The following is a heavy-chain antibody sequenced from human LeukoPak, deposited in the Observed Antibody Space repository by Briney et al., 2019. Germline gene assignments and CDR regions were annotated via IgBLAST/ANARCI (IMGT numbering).Heavy chain of an antibody. D-gene: IGHD1-26*01. V-gene: IGHV3-9*01. CDR1: GFTFDDYA. CDR3: AKDRSGSYFDAFDI. CDR2: ITWNSGSI. J-gene: IGHJ3*02. Sequence: SLRLSCAASGFTFDDYAIHWVRQTPGKGLEWVSGITWNSGSIGYADPVKGRFTISRDNAKNSLYLQMNSLRAEDTALYYCAKDRSGSYFDAFDIWGQGTMVTVSS.